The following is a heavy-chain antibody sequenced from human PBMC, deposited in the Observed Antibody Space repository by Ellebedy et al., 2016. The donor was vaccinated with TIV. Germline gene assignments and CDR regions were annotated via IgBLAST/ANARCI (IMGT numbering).Heavy chain of an antibody. J-gene: IGHJ4*02. Sequence: ASVKVSCKASGYTFTSYGISWVRQAPGQGLEWMGWISAYNGNTNYAQKLQGRVTMTTDTSTSTAYMELRSLRSDDTAVYYCARDRHDYGDSRRGDYWGQGTLVTVSS. CDR3: ARDRHDYGDSRRGDY. V-gene: IGHV1-18*01. CDR2: ISAYNGNT. CDR1: GYTFTSYG. D-gene: IGHD4-17*01.